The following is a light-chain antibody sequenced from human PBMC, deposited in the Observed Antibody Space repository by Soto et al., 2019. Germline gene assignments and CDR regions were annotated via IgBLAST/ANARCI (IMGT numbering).Light chain of an antibody. Sequence: EIVMTQSPVTLSVSPGERATLSCRASQSVSGNLVWYQQKPGQAPRLLIYGASTRATGIPARFSGSGSGTEFTLTISSLQSEDFAVYYCQQYNDWPPTFGQGTKVEIK. J-gene: IGKJ1*01. CDR3: QQYNDWPPT. CDR1: QSVSGN. CDR2: GAS. V-gene: IGKV3-15*01.